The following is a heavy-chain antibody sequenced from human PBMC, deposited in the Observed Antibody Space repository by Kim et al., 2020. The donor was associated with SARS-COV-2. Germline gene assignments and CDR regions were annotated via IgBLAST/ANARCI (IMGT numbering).Heavy chain of an antibody. D-gene: IGHD3-16*01. J-gene: IGHJ4*02. Sequence: TYDNPSLKGRVPISVDTSKNKFSLKLSSVTAADTAVYYCAREKKGLGFDYWGQGTLVTVSS. CDR3: AREKKGLGFDY. CDR2: T. V-gene: IGHV4-39*07.